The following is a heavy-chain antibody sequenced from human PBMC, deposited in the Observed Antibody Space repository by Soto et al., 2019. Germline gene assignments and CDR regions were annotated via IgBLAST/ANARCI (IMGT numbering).Heavy chain of an antibody. CDR3: ASTQAYYYMDV. J-gene: IGHJ6*03. V-gene: IGHV3-7*01. Sequence: SGGSLRLSCAASGFTFSSYWMSWVRQAPGKGLEWVANIKQDGSEKYYVDSVKGRFTISRDNAKNSLYLQMNGLRAEDTAVYYCASTQAYYYMDVWGKGTTVTVSS. CDR2: IKQDGSEK. CDR1: GFTFSSYW.